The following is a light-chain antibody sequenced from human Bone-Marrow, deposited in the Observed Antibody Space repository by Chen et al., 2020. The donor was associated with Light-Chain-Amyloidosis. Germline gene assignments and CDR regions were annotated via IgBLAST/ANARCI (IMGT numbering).Light chain of an antibody. CDR1: NIRSTS. J-gene: IGLJ3*02. Sequence: SYVLTQPSSVSVVPEQTATIACGGDNIRSTSVHWYQQTPVQAPLLVVYDDTDRPPGLPERLSGFNSGHTATLTISRVEAGDEADYYCQVWDRSSDRPVFGGGTKLTVL. CDR3: QVWDRSSDRPV. V-gene: IGLV3-21*02. CDR2: DDT.